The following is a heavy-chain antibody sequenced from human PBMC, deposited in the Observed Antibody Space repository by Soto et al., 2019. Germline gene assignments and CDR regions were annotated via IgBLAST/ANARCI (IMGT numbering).Heavy chain of an antibody. CDR3: ARGQRMVRGVIIFDY. CDR1: GYTFTGYY. D-gene: IGHD3-10*01. V-gene: IGHV1-2*02. Sequence: ASVKVSCKASGYTFTGYYMHWVRQAPGQGLEWMGWINPNSGGTNYAQKFQGRVTMTRDTSISTAYMELRSLRSDDTAVYYCARGQRMVRGVIIFDYWGQGTLVTVSS. CDR2: INPNSGGT. J-gene: IGHJ4*02.